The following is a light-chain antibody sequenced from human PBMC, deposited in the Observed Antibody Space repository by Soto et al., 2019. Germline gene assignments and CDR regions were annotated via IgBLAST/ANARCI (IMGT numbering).Light chain of an antibody. CDR3: QHSFSFPVT. CDR1: QTITRY. CDR2: AAS. V-gene: IGKV1-39*01. Sequence: DIQMTQSPSSLSASVGDRVTITCRANQTITRYLNRYQQKPGTAPKLLIYAASSLQEGVPSRFRGSGSGTDFTLTISNLQAEDFAAYSSQHSFSFPVTFDRGTELEIK. J-gene: IGKJ2*01.